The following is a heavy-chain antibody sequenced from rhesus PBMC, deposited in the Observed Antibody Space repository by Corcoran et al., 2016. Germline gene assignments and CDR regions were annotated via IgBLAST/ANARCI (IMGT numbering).Heavy chain of an antibody. Sequence: EVQLVQSGAEVKRPGESMKISCKTSGYSFTSYWISGVRPMPGKGLGWLAAIDPIDSDTRYSPSFQGQVTISADKSISTTYLQWSSLKASDSATYYCAGTFYTHYGLDSWGQGVVVTVSS. V-gene: IGHV5-2*01. CDR1: GYSFTSYW. CDR3: AGTFYTHYGLDS. CDR2: IDPIDSDT. D-gene: IGHD3S6*01. J-gene: IGHJ6*01.